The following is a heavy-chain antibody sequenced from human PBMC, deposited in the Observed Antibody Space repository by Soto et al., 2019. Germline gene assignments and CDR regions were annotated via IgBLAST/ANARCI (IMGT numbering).Heavy chain of an antibody. Sequence: GGSLRLSFAGSGFTPTTTPLIWFRQPPGKGLEWVATVIVAASLTYYVDSVRGRFFISRDNSKNTVTLQMNNLTVDDTAEYYCATSFRYFDNWGQGTRVTVSS. CDR3: ATSFRYFDN. V-gene: IGHV3-23*05. CDR1: GFTPTTTP. J-gene: IGHJ4*02. D-gene: IGHD3-9*01. CDR2: VIVAASLT.